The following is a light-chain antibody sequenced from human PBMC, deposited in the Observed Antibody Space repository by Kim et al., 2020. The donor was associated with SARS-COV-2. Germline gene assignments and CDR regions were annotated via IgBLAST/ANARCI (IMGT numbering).Light chain of an antibody. CDR2: WAS. J-gene: IGKJ1*01. CDR1: QSVLYSSNNKNY. CDR3: QQYYSTPGT. V-gene: IGKV4-1*01. Sequence: DIVMTQSPDSLAVSLGERATINCKSSQSVLYSSNNKNYLAWYQQKPGQPPKLLIYWASTRESGVPDRFSGSGSGTDFTLTISSLQADDVAVYYCQQYYSTPGTFGQGTKVDIK.